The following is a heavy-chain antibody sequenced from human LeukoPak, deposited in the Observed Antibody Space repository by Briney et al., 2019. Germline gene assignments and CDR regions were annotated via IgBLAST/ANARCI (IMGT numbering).Heavy chain of an antibody. Sequence: GGSLRLSCAASGFTFSTYGMSWVRQAPGKGLECASAISGSGGTTYYADSVKGRFTISRDNSKNTLYVQMHSLRAEDTAIYYCARQRYSDYWGQGTLVTVSS. D-gene: IGHD3-9*01. CDR1: GFTFSTYG. CDR3: ARQRYSDY. V-gene: IGHV3-23*01. CDR2: ISGSGGTT. J-gene: IGHJ4*02.